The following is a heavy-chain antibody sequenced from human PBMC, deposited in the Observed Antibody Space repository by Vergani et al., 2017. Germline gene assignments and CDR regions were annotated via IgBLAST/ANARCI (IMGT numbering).Heavy chain of an antibody. CDR3: ACFDTRRGNNR. CDR1: GFTLSSYW. CDR2: IKQDGSEK. Sequence: EVQLVESGGGLVQPGGSLRVSCAASGFTLSSYWMSWVRQAPGKGLEWVANIKQDGSEKSYGDSVKGRFSVSRDNAKNSLYLQMSSLRADDTAVYYCACFDTRRGNNRWGQGTRVIVSS. V-gene: IGHV3-7*01. J-gene: IGHJ4*02. D-gene: IGHD5-18*01.